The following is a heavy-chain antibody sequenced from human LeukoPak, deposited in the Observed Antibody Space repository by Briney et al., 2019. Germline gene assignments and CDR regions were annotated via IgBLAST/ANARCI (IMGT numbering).Heavy chain of an antibody. CDR2: IYYTGST. Sequence: PSGTLSLTCTVSGGSISRSNYYWGWIRQPPGKGLEWIGSIYYTGSTYYYPSLKSRVTISVDTSKNQFSLKLSSVTAADTAVYYCARHVSTSSCGADCYSGGMDVWGQGTTVTVSS. V-gene: IGHV4-39*01. CDR1: GGSISRSNYY. D-gene: IGHD2-21*02. J-gene: IGHJ6*02. CDR3: ARHVSTSSCGADCYSGGMDV.